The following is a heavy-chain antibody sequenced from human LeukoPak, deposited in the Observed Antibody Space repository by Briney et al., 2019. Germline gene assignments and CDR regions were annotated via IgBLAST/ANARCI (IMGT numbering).Heavy chain of an antibody. CDR1: GFTFSSYA. D-gene: IGHD3-10*01. Sequence: GGSLRLSCAASGFTFSSYAMSWVRQAPGKGLEWVSAISGSGGSTYYADSVKGRFTISRDNSKNTLYLQMNSLRAEDTAVYYCAKRYYYGSGSYYLDAFDFWGQGTMVTVSS. CDR2: ISGSGGST. V-gene: IGHV3-23*01. J-gene: IGHJ3*01. CDR3: AKRYYYGSGSYYLDAFDF.